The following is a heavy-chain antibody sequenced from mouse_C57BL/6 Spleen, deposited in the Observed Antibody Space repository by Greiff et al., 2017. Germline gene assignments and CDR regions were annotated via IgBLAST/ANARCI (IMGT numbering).Heavy chain of an antibody. CDR3: ATQGNYGAWFAY. CDR1: GYTFTSYW. CDR2: IHPNSGST. Sequence: QVQLQQPGAELVKPGASVKLSCKASGYTFTSYWMHWVKQRPGQGLEWIGMIHPNSGSTNYNEKFKSKATLTVDKSSSTAYMQLSSLTSEDSAVYYWATQGNYGAWFAYWGQGTLVTVSA. J-gene: IGHJ3*01. V-gene: IGHV1-64*01. D-gene: IGHD1-1*01.